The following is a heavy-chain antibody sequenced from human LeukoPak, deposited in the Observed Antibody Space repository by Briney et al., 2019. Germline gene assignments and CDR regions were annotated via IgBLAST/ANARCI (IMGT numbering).Heavy chain of an antibody. D-gene: IGHD3-3*01. Sequence: GGSLRLSCAASGFTFSNAWMSWVRQAPGKGLEWVGRIKSKTDGGTTDYPAPVKGRFTISGDDSKNTVYLQMNSLKTEDTAVYYCTTVGFLGGFDYWGQGTLVTVSS. V-gene: IGHV3-15*01. J-gene: IGHJ4*02. CDR1: GFTFSNAW. CDR3: TTVGFLGGFDY. CDR2: IKSKTDGGTT.